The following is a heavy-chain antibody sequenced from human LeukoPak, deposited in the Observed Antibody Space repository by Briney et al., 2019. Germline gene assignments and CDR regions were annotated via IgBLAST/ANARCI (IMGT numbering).Heavy chain of an antibody. D-gene: IGHD3-10*01. CDR1: GGSFSGYY. V-gene: IGHV4-34*01. CDR3: ARGSGRRGSTNWFDP. Sequence: SEPLSLTCAVYGGSFSGYYWSGPRRPPGKGREWFGEINHSGSTNYTPSLKSRVTISVDTSKNQFSLKLSSVTAADTAVYYCARGSGRRGSTNWFDPWGEGTLVTVSS. CDR2: INHSGST. J-gene: IGHJ5*02.